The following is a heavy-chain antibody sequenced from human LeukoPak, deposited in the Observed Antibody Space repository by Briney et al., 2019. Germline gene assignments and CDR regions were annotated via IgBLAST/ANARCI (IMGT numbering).Heavy chain of an antibody. CDR1: GFTFSSYS. CDR2: ISSSSSTI. Sequence: GGSLRLSCAASGFTFSSYSMNWVRQAPGKGLEWVSYISSSSSTIYYADSVKGRFTISRDNSKNTLYLQMNSLRAEDTALFYCAKRLRATEGKEFDYWGQGTLVTVSS. J-gene: IGHJ4*02. CDR3: AKRLRATEGKEFDY. V-gene: IGHV3-48*01. D-gene: IGHD4-17*01.